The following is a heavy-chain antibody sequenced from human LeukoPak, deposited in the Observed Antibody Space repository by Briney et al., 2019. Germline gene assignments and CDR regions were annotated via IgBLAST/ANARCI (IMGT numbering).Heavy chain of an antibody. V-gene: IGHV3-7*01. J-gene: IGHJ4*02. CDR3: ARDKSSSPGAIDY. CDR1: GFTFSNVW. Sequence: GGSLRLSCAASGFTFSNVWMSWVRQAPGKGLEWVANIKQDGSEKYYVDSVKGRFTISRDNAKNSLYLQMNSLRAEDTAVYYCARDKSSSPGAIDYWGQGTLVTVSS. D-gene: IGHD6-13*01. CDR2: IKQDGSEK.